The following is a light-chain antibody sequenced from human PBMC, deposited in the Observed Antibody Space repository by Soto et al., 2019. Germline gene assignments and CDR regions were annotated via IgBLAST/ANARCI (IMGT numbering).Light chain of an antibody. Sequence: QSALTQPASMSGSPGQSITISCTGTSSDVGSYYPVSWFQQHPGKAPKLIIYEVNKRPSGVSDRSSGSKSGNTASLTISGLQAADEAEYYCCSYAGDTTFFVFGTGTKLTVL. CDR2: EVN. CDR3: CSYAGDTTFFV. V-gene: IGLV2-23*02. CDR1: SSDVGSYYP. J-gene: IGLJ1*01.